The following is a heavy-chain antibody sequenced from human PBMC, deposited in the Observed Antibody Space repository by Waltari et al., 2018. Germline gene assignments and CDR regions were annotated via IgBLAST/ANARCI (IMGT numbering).Heavy chain of an antibody. D-gene: IGHD3-22*01. CDR1: GGSLNSYY. CDR3: ARDRDNSGYPRLHD. Sequence: QLQLQESGPGLVKPSATLSLTCTVSGGSLNSYYWSWIRQPPGKGLEWIGYMYYSGTTNYNPSLKSRVTISVETSKNQFSLRLSSVTAADTAVYYCARDRDNSGYPRLHDWGQGTLVTVSS. CDR2: MYYSGTT. V-gene: IGHV4-59*01. J-gene: IGHJ4*02.